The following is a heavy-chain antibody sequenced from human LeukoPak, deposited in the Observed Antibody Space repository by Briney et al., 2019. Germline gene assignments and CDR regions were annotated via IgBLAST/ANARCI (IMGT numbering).Heavy chain of an antibody. CDR3: ASVLWFGELPHPWFDP. D-gene: IGHD3-10*01. CDR1: GGSISSGDYY. Sequence: PSQTLSLTCTVSGGSISSGDYYWSWIRQPPGKGLEWIGYIYYSGSTYYNPSLKSRVTISVDTSKNQFSLELSSVTAADTAVYYCASVLWFGELPHPWFDPWGQGTLVTVSS. CDR2: IYYSGST. J-gene: IGHJ5*02. V-gene: IGHV4-30-4*01.